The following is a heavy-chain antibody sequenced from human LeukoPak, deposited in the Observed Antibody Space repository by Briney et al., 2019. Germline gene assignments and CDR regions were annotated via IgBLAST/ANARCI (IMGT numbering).Heavy chain of an antibody. CDR1: KFTLANHW. CDR2: ISSGSSYI. CDR3: AGIRGPT. V-gene: IGHV3-21*01. J-gene: IGHJ4*02. Sequence: GGSLRLSCVASKFTLANHWMTWVRQAPGKGLEWVSSISSGSSYIHYADSVKGRFTISRDNAKNSLYLQMNSLRAEDTAVYYCAGIRGPTWGQGTLVTVSS.